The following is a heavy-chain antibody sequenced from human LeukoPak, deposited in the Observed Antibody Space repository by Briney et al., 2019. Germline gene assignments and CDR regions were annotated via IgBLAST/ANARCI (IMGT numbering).Heavy chain of an antibody. CDR2: IYYSGST. Sequence: SETLSLTCTVSGDSISTRGNYWTWIRQPPGKGLEWIGYIYYSGSTNYNPSLKSRVTISVDTSKNQFSLKLSSVTAADTAVYYCARVYYYGSGSYYRFDPWGQGTLVTVSS. J-gene: IGHJ5*02. CDR3: ARVYYYGSGSYYRFDP. V-gene: IGHV4-61*08. CDR1: GDSISTRGNY. D-gene: IGHD3-10*01.